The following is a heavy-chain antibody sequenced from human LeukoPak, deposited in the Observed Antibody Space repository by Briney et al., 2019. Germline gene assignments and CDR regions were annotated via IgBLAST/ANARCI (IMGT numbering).Heavy chain of an antibody. Sequence: GASVKVSCKASGYTFTSYGISWVRQAPGQGLEWMGWIIAYNGNTNYAQKLQGRVTMTTDTSTSTAYMELRSLRSDDTAVYYCASGTTTLWFGELYYYMDVWGKRTTVTVSS. CDR3: ASGTTTLWFGELYYYMDV. D-gene: IGHD3-10*01. J-gene: IGHJ6*03. CDR1: GYTFTSYG. V-gene: IGHV1-18*01. CDR2: IIAYNGNT.